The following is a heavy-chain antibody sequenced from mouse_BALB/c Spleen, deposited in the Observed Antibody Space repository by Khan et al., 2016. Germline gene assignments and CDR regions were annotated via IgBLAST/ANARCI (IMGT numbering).Heavy chain of an antibody. D-gene: IGHD1-1*01. J-gene: IGHJ2*01. CDR2: ISYSGST. V-gene: IGHV3-2*02. CDR3: ARDYYGSSYFDY. Sequence: EVQLQESGPGLVKPSQSLSLTCTVTGYSITSDYACNWIRQFPGNKLEWMGYISYSGSTSYNPSLKSRISITRDTSQNQFFLQLNSVTTEDTATXYCARDYYGSSYFDYWGQGTTLTVSS. CDR1: GYSITSDYA.